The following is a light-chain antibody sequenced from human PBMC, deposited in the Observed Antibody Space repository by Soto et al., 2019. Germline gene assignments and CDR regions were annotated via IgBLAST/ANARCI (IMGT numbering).Light chain of an antibody. V-gene: IGKV3-20*01. CDR2: GAS. J-gene: IGKJ4*01. CDR3: QQYATSPLA. Sequence: DIVLTQSPGTLSLSPGDRAALSCGASQSLSNNFLAWYQQKRGQAPRLLISGASSRATGIPDRFSGSGSGTDFTLTITRVEPEDFAVYYCQQYATSPLAFGGGTKVAIK. CDR1: QSLSNNF.